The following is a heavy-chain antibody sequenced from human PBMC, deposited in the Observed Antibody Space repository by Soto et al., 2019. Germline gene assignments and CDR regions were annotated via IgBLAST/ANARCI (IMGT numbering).Heavy chain of an antibody. J-gene: IGHJ4*02. Sequence: PGGSLRLSCAASGFSFSRFEMNWVRQAPGKGLEWVSYISSSSDIIYYADSVKGRFTISRDNAKNSLYLQMNSLRPEDTAVYYCAKDLGSYLSPAFDYWGLGTLVRVSS. D-gene: IGHD1-26*01. CDR3: AKDLGSYLSPAFDY. CDR2: ISSSSDII. V-gene: IGHV3-48*03. CDR1: GFSFSRFE.